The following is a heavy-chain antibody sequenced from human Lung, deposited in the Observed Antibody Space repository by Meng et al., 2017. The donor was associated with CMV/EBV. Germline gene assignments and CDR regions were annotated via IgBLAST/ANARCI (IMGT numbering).Heavy chain of an antibody. Sequence: QVQLREPGPALVKPSATLSLTCAVSGDSITNHNWWAWVRQPPGKGLEWIGEIPHRGGSAYNPSLKSRVSMSIDKSKNQFSLKLTSVTAADTAVYHCLRRSGGSVWGQGTLVTVSS. CDR3: LRRSGGSV. D-gene: IGHD3-10*01. V-gene: IGHV4-4*02. CDR1: GDSITNHNW. CDR2: IPHRGGS. J-gene: IGHJ1*01.